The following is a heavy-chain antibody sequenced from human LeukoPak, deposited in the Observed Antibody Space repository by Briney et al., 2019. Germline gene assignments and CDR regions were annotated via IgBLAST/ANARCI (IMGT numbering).Heavy chain of an antibody. J-gene: IGHJ4*02. CDR1: GGSFSGYY. Sequence: SETLSLTCAVYGGSFSGYYWSWIRQPPGKGLEWIGEINHSGSTNYNPSLKSRVTISVDTSKNQFSLKLSSVTAADTAVYYCARGPLYGCFDYWGQGTLVTVSS. CDR3: ARGPLYGCFDY. CDR2: INHSGST. V-gene: IGHV4-34*01. D-gene: IGHD3-16*01.